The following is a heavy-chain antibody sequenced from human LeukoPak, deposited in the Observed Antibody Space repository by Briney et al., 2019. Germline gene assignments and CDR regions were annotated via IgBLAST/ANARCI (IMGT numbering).Heavy chain of an antibody. CDR2: INPSGGST. D-gene: IGHD3-22*01. CDR3: ARGRKPSYYYDSSGSIFSEASMDV. V-gene: IGHV1-46*01. J-gene: IGHJ6*04. Sequence: EASVKVSCKASGYTFTGYYMHWVRQAPGQGLEWMGIINPSGGSTSYAQKFQGRVTMTRDMSTSTVYMELSSLRSEDTAVYYCARGRKPSYYYDSSGSIFSEASMDVWGKGTTVTVSS. CDR1: GYTFTGYY.